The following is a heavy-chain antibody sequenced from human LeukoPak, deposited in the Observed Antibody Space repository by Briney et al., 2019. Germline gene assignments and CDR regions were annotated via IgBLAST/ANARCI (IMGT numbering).Heavy chain of an antibody. CDR2: TYYRSKWYN. CDR3: ARDVGTSGWHTFDY. V-gene: IGHV6-1*01. J-gene: IGHJ4*02. CDR1: GESVSSINGA. D-gene: IGHD6-19*01. Sequence: SQTLSLTCAISGESVSSINGAWNWVRQSPSRGLEWLGRTYYRSKWYNDYAVSMNGRITITPDRSNNQFSLQLNSVTPDDTAVYYCARDVGTSGWHTFDYWGQGTLLTVSS.